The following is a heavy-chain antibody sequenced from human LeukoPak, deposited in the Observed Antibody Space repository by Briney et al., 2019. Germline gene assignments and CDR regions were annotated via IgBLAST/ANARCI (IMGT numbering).Heavy chain of an antibody. Sequence: GGSLRLSCAASGFTVSSNYMSWVRQAPGKGLEWVSVIYSGGSTDYADSVKGRFTISRDNSKNTLYLQMNSLRVEDTAVYYCARSSHYDILSGYSEEDAFDIWGQGTMVTVSS. J-gene: IGHJ3*02. D-gene: IGHD3-9*01. CDR3: ARSSHYDILSGYSEEDAFDI. CDR1: GFTVSSNY. CDR2: IYSGGST. V-gene: IGHV3-53*01.